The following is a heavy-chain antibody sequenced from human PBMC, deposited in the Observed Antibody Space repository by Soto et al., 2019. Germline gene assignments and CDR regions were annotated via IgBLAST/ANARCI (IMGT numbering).Heavy chain of an antibody. J-gene: IGHJ4*02. CDR1: GFTIGSYW. V-gene: IGHV3-74*01. Sequence: EVQLVESGGGLVQPGESLRLSCVVSGFTIGSYWMHWVRQAPGKGLVWVSRINGDGSSTNYADSVKGRFTISRDNAKNTLYLQMNTLRAEDTAVYYCAIAVAGPTAIAYWGQGNQVTVSS. CDR2: INGDGSST. CDR3: AIAVAGPTAIAY. D-gene: IGHD6-19*01.